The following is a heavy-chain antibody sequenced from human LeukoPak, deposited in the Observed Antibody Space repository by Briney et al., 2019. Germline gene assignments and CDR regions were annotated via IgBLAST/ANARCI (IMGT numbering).Heavy chain of an antibody. V-gene: IGHV3-23*01. Sequence: GGSLTLSCAASGFTMSSYTIRWLRQAPGKGLEWVSAISGSGGITYYADSVKGRFTISRDNSKNTLYPQMNSLRAEDTAVYYCAKALYNSGIYYIYYFDCLGRGTLVTVSS. CDR3: AKALYNSGIYYIYYFDC. CDR1: GFTMSSYT. CDR2: ISGSGGIT. D-gene: IGHD3-10*01. J-gene: IGHJ4*02.